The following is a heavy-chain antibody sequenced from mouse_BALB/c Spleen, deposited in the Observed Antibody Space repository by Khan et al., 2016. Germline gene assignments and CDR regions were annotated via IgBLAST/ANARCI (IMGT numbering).Heavy chain of an antibody. CDR2: ISYSGST. CDR1: GDSITSGY. J-gene: IGHJ2*01. V-gene: IGHV3-8*02. Sequence: EVKLEESGPSLVKPSQTLSLTCSVTGDSITSGYWNWIRKFPGNKLEYMGYISYSGSTYYNPSLKSRISITRDTSKNQYYLQLNSVTTDDTATYYCAKYDAYYVYFDYWGQGTTLTVSS. D-gene: IGHD2-3*01. CDR3: AKYDAYYVYFDY.